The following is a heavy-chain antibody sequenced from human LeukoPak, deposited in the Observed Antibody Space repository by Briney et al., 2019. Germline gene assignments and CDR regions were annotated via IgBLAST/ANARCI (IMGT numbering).Heavy chain of an antibody. CDR2: IIPNLGTT. CDR1: GGTSNSHA. J-gene: IGHJ4*02. CDR3: ATTNDGGGYQWGDFFDF. D-gene: IGHD3-22*01. Sequence: ASVKVSCKASGGTSNSHAISWVRQAPGQGLEWMGRIIPNLGTTNRAQSFQDRVTLTADKSTNTAYMELTSLTSDDTAVYYCATTNDGGGYQWGDFFDFWGQGTLVTVSS. V-gene: IGHV1-69*04.